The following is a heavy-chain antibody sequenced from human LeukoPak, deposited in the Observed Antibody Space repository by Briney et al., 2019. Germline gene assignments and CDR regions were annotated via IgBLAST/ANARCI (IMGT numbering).Heavy chain of an antibody. CDR1: GFTFSSYG. CDR2: IRYDGSNK. Sequence: GGSLRLSCAASGFTFSSYGMHWVRQAPGKGLEWVAFIRYDGSNKYYADSVKGRFTISRDNSKNTLYLQMNSLRAEDTAVYYCAKDHYFNLIVGAFDYWGQGTLVTVSS. V-gene: IGHV3-30*02. J-gene: IGHJ4*02. D-gene: IGHD1-26*01. CDR3: AKDHYFNLIVGAFDY.